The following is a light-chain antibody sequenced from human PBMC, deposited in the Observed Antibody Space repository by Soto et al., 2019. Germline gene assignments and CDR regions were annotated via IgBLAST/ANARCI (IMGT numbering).Light chain of an antibody. J-gene: IGKJ5*01. Sequence: EIVLTQSPGTLSLSPGERATLSCRASQSISSNYLAWYQQKPGQAPRLLIYGASSRAPGIPDRFSGSGSGTTFTLTISSLRSEDFAVYYCQQYNNWPPITFGQGTRLEIK. CDR2: GAS. V-gene: IGKV3-20*01. CDR3: QQYNNWPPIT. CDR1: QSISSNY.